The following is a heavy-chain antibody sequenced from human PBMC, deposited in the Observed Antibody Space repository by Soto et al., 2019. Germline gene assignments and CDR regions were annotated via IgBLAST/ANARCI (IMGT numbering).Heavy chain of an antibody. CDR3: ARAKYAYSSGYIPSY. J-gene: IGHJ4*02. Sequence: GGSLRLSSAASGFNFSSYAMHWVRQAPGKGLEWVAVISYDGSNKYYADSVKGRFTISRDNSKNTLYLQMNSLRAEDTAVYYCARAKYAYSSGYIPSYWGQGTLVTVSS. V-gene: IGHV3-30-3*01. CDR1: GFNFSSYA. CDR2: ISYDGSNK. D-gene: IGHD3-22*01.